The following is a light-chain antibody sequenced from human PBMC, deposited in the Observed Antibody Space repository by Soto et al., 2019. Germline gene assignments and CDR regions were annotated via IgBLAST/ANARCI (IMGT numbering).Light chain of an antibody. Sequence: EIVLTQSPGTLSLSPGERATLSCRASQSVSSSFLAWYQQKPGQAPRLLIYGASSRATGIPDRFSGSGSGTDFTLTISSLEPEDFAVYYCQQYGSSPRTFGKRTKV. CDR1: QSVSSSF. J-gene: IGKJ1*01. CDR3: QQYGSSPRT. CDR2: GAS. V-gene: IGKV3-20*01.